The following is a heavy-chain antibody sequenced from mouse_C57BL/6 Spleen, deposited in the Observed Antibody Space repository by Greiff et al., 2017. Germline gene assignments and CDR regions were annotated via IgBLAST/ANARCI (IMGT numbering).Heavy chain of an antibody. Sequence: EVQLQESGGDLVKPGGSLQLSCAASGFTFSSYGMSWVRQTPDKRLEWVATISSGGSYTYYPDSVKGRFTISRDNAKNTLYLQMSSLKSEDTAMYYCARQGDRVYFDYWGQGTTLTVSS. CDR1: GFTFSSYG. CDR2: ISSGGSYT. V-gene: IGHV5-6*01. J-gene: IGHJ2*01. D-gene: IGHD3-3*01. CDR3: ARQGDRVYFDY.